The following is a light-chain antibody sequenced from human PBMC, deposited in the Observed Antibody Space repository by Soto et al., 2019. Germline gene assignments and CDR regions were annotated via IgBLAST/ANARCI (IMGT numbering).Light chain of an antibody. J-gene: IGKJ4*01. CDR1: QSVYTT. V-gene: IGKV3-15*01. CDR3: QQYNKWHLT. CDR2: SAS. Sequence: EIVMTQSPATLSVSPGERATLSCRASQSVYTTLAWYQQRPGQAPRLLIYSASTRATGIPARFSGSGSGTEFTLTISSLQSEDFAVYYCQQYNKWHLTFGVGTTVEIK.